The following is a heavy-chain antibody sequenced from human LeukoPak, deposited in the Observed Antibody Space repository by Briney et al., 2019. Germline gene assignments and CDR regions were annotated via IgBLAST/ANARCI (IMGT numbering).Heavy chain of an antibody. D-gene: IGHD5-18*01. Sequence: HPGGSLRLSCAASGFTFSSYAMSWVRQAPGRGLEWVSTLSGSGGNTYYADSVKGRFTISRDNAKNSLYLQMNNLRVEDTAVSYCARDQPIGYNYGYPFDNWGQGTLVTVSS. CDR2: LSGSGGNT. V-gene: IGHV3-23*01. J-gene: IGHJ4*02. CDR3: ARDQPIGYNYGYPFDN. CDR1: GFTFSSYA.